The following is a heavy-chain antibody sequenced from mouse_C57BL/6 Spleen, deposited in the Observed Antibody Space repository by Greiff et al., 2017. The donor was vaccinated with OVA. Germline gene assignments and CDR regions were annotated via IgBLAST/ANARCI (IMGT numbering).Heavy chain of an antibody. D-gene: IGHD1-1*01. CDR3: TTTTTVVALYYYAMDY. CDR1: GFNIKDDY. CDR2: IDPENGDT. Sequence: EVQLVESGAELVRPGASVKLSCTASGFNIKDDYMHWVKQRPEQGLEWIGWIDPENGDTEYASKFQGKATITADTSSNTAYLQLSSLTSEDTAVYYCTTTTTVVALYYYAMDYWGQGTSVTVSS. V-gene: IGHV14-4*01. J-gene: IGHJ4*01.